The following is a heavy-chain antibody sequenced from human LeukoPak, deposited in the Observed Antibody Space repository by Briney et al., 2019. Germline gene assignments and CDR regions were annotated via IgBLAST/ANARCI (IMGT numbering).Heavy chain of an antibody. V-gene: IGHV3-7*01. CDR3: ARDRSGLSAYMDV. CDR2: IKQDGSEK. CDR1: GFTFSNYW. Sequence: PGGSLRLSCVASGFTFSNYWMSWVRQPPGKGLEWVANIKQDGSEKYYVDSVKGRFTISRDNAKNSLYLQVNSLRAEDTAVYYCARDRSGLSAYMDVWGKGTTVTISS. D-gene: IGHD1-14*01. J-gene: IGHJ6*03.